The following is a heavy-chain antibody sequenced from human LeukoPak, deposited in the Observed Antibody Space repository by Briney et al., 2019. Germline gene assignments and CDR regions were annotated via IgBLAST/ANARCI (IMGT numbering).Heavy chain of an antibody. CDR1: GGSISSGSYY. CDR3: ARVVGTTSRWYYYYMDV. D-gene: IGHD2-21*01. V-gene: IGHV4-61*02. CDR2: IYTSGST. Sequence: SQTLSLTCTVSGGSISSGSYYWNWIRQPAGKGLEWIGRIYTSGSTNYNPFLKSRVTISVDTSKNQFSLKLSSVTAADTAVYYCARVVGTTSRWYYYYMDVWGKGTTVTVSS. J-gene: IGHJ6*03.